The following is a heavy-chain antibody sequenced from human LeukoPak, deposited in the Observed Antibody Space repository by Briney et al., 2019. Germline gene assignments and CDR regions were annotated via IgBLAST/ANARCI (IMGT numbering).Heavy chain of an antibody. D-gene: IGHD3-22*01. Sequence: PGGSLRLSCAASGFTFSNYWMYWFRQAPGKGLVWVSRINSHETSTTYADSVKGRFTISRDNAKNTLYLQMNSLRAEDTAVYFCARYYYDSSGYYFFDQWGQGTLVTVSS. CDR1: GFTFSNYW. J-gene: IGHJ4*02. CDR3: ARYYYDSSGYYFFDQ. V-gene: IGHV3-74*01. CDR2: INSHETST.